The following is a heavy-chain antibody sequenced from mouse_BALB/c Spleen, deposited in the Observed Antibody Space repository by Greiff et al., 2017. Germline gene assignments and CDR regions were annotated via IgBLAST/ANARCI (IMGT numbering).Heavy chain of an antibody. V-gene: IGHV1S135*01. J-gene: IGHJ1*01. CDR2: IDPFNGGT. Sequence: EVQLHQSGPELMKPGASVKISCKASGYSFTSYYMHWVKQSHGKSLEWIGYIDPFNGGTSYNQKFKGKATLTVDKSSSTAYMHLSSLTSEDSAVYYCARWLLDVWGAGTTVTVSS. CDR1: GYSFTSYY. CDR3: ARWLLDV. D-gene: IGHD2-2*01.